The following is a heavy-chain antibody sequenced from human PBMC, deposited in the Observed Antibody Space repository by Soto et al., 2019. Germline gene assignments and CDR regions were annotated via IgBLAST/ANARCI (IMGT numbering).Heavy chain of an antibody. J-gene: IGHJ4*02. CDR3: ARESGYCLTTRCHTFDY. CDR1: GGSISSGDNY. Sequence: QVQLQESGPGLVKPSQTLSLTCTVSGGSISSGDNYWTWIRQPPGKGLEWIGFVYHSGSTDYNPSLKSRLTISIDTSRNQFSLKLSSVTAADTAVYYCARESGYCLTTRCHTFDYWGQGILVTVSS. V-gene: IGHV4-30-4*01. CDR2: VYHSGST. D-gene: IGHD2-2*02.